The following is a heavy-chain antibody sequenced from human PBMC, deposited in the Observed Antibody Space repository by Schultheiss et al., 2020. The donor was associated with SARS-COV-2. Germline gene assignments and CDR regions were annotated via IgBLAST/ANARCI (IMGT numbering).Heavy chain of an antibody. V-gene: IGHV4-59*01. CDR2: IYYSGST. CDR3: ARDYLSGDYDAFDI. CDR1: GGSISSYY. D-gene: IGHD4-17*01. J-gene: IGHJ3*02. Sequence: SETLSLTCTVSGGSISSYYWSWIRQPPGKGLEWIGYIYYSGSTYYNPSLKSRVTISVDRSKNQFSLKLSSVTAADTAVYYCARDYLSGDYDAFDIWGQGTMVTVSS.